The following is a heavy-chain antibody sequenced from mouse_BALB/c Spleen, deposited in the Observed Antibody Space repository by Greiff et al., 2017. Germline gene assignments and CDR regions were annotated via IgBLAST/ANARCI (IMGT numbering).Heavy chain of an antibody. V-gene: IGHV2-6-7*01. D-gene: IGHD6-5*01. CDR1: GFSLTGYG. Sequence: VMLVESGPGLVAPSQSLSITCTVSGFSLTGYGVNWVRQPPGKGLEWLGMIWGDGSTDYNSALKSRLSISKDNSKSQVFLKMNSLQTDDTARYYCARDRGNHPSLNAMDYWGQGTSVTVSS. CDR3: ARDRGNHPSLNAMDY. J-gene: IGHJ4*01. CDR2: IWGDGST.